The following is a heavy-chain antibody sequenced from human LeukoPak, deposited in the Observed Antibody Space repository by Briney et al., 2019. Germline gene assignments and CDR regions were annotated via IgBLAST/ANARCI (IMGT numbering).Heavy chain of an antibody. CDR3: ARGGGGYYYDSSGYYYVGLLVY. D-gene: IGHD3-22*01. Sequence: GGSLRLSCAASGFSFSSYAMSWVRQAPGKGLEWVSGISYSGGSTYSADSVKGRFTISRDNAKNSLYLQMNSLRAEDTAVYYCARGGGGYYYDSSGYYYVGLLVYWGQGTLVTVSS. V-gene: IGHV3-23*01. J-gene: IGHJ4*02. CDR2: ISYSGGST. CDR1: GFSFSSYA.